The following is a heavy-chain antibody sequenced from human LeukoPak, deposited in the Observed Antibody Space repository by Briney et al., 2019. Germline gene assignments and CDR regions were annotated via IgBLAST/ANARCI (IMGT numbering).Heavy chain of an antibody. J-gene: IGHJ4*02. Sequence: ASVKVSCKASGYTFTGYHMHWVRQAPGQGLEWMGWINPNTGDTNYAQKFQGRVTMTRDTSIDTAYMELSRLKTDDTAVYYCARNTNYFGSGNSVDYWGQGTLVTVSS. V-gene: IGHV1-2*02. D-gene: IGHD3-10*01. CDR1: GYTFTGYH. CDR2: INPNTGDT. CDR3: ARNTNYFGSGNSVDY.